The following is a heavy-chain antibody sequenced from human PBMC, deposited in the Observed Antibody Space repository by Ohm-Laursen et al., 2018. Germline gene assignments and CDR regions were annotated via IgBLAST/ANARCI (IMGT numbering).Heavy chain of an antibody. D-gene: IGHD1-26*01. J-gene: IGHJ4*02. CDR3: ASGSHGID. CDR1: GGSISTYY. CDR2: IYNRGST. Sequence: ETLSLTCTVSGGSISTYYWSWIRQPPGKGLEWIGYIYNRGSTSYNPSLKSRVTISVDTSKNQFSLKLNSVTAADTAVYYCASGSHGIDWGQGTLVTVSS. V-gene: IGHV4-59*01.